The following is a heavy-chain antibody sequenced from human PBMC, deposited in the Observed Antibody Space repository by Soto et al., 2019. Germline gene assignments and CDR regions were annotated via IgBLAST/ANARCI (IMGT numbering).Heavy chain of an antibody. D-gene: IGHD3-16*01. V-gene: IGHV1-69*08. CDR2: IIPILGIA. CDR3: ARDLGKRGAFDI. CDR1: GGTFSSYT. Sequence: QVQLVQSGAEVKKPGSSVKVSCKASGGTFSSYTISWVRQAPGQGLEWMGRIIPILGIANYAQKFQGRVRITADKSTSTAYMELSSLRSEETAVYYCARDLGKRGAFDIWGQGTMVTVSS. J-gene: IGHJ3*02.